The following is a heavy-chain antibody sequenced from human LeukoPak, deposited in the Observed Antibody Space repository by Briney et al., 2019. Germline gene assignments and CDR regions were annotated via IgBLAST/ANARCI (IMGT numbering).Heavy chain of an antibody. Sequence: QPGGSLRLSCAASGFTFSSYSMNWVRQAPGKGLEWVSYISSSSSNIYYADSVKGRFTISRDNAKNSLYLQMNSLRAEDTAVYYCARGRRGLGYYGSGSPFDYWGQGTLVTVSS. J-gene: IGHJ4*02. CDR3: ARGRRGLGYYGSGSPFDY. CDR2: ISSSSSNI. CDR1: GFTFSSYS. D-gene: IGHD3-10*01. V-gene: IGHV3-48*04.